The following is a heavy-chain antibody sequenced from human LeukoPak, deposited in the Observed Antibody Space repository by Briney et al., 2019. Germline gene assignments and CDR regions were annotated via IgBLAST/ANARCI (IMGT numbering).Heavy chain of an antibody. CDR2: ISSNGGST. V-gene: IGHV3-64D*06. J-gene: IGHJ4*02. Sequence: PGGSLRLSCSASGFTFSRCAMHWVRQAPGKGLEYVSAISSNGGSTYYADSVKGRFTISRDNSKNTLYLQMSSLRAEDTAVYYCVKDGAIDVVRGVISPFDYWGQGTLVTVSS. CDR1: GFTFSRCA. D-gene: IGHD3-10*01. CDR3: VKDGAIDVVRGVISPFDY.